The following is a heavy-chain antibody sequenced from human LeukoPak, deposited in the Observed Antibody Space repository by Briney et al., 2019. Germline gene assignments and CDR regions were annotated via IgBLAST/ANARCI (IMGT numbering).Heavy chain of an antibody. V-gene: IGHV3-74*01. CDR3: ARVGVATIDDY. D-gene: IGHD5-12*01. CDR2: ISSDGSST. Sequence: GGSLRLSCAASGFIFSSYWVHWVRQAPGKGLLWVSRISSDGSSTTYAESVNGRFTISRDNAKNTLYLQMNSLRAEDTAVYYCARVGVATIDDYWGQGTLVTVSS. J-gene: IGHJ4*02. CDR1: GFIFSSYW.